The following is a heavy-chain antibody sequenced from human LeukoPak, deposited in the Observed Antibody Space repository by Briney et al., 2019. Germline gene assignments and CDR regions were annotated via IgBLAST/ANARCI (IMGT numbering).Heavy chain of an antibody. CDR3: ANASATQSNI. CDR2: ISSSSSYI. CDR1: GFTFSSYS. Sequence: GWSLRLSCAASGFTFSSYSMNWVRQAPGKGLEWVSSISSSSSYIYYADSVKRRFTISRDNAKNSLYLQMNLMRAEDTAVYYCANASATQSNIWGHKTLVTVSS. V-gene: IGHV3-21*01. D-gene: IGHD2/OR15-2a*01. J-gene: IGHJ4*01.